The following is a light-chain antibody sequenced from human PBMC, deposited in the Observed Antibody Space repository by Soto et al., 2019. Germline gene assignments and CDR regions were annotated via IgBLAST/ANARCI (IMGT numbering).Light chain of an antibody. CDR1: QSVTKNN. Sequence: EIVLTQSPGTLSLSPGERATLSCRASQSVTKNNLNWYQQKPGQAPRLLIYGASIRATGIPDRFSGSGSGTEFTLTISSLQSEDFAVYFCQQSDDWPWTFGQGTKVDIK. CDR2: GAS. V-gene: IGKV3D-15*01. J-gene: IGKJ1*01. CDR3: QQSDDWPWT.